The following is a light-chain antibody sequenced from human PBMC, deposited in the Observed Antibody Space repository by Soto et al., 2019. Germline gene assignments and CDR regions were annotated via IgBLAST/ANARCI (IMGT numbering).Light chain of an antibody. CDR1: QTIRSS. J-gene: IGKJ1*01. CDR3: QQYGSSPWT. CDR2: GAS. V-gene: IGKV3-20*01. Sequence: EVVMTQSPATLSVSLGEGATLSCRASQTIRSSLAWYQQKPGQAPRLLIYGASSRATGIPDRFSGSGSGTDFTLTISRLEPEDFAVYYCQQYGSSPWTFGQGTKVDIK.